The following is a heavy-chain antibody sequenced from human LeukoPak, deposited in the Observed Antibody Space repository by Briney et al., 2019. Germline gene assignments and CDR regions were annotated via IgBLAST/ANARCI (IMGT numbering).Heavy chain of an antibody. CDR1: GYTFTSYY. Sequence: ASVKVSCKASGYTFTSYYMHWVRQAPGQGLERMGIINPSGGSTSYAQKFQGRVTMTRDTSTSTVYMELSSLRSEDTAVYYCARDAGRSYDFWSGYRGKSFDYWGQGTLVTVSS. CDR3: ARDAGRSYDFWSGYRGKSFDY. J-gene: IGHJ4*02. D-gene: IGHD3-3*01. CDR2: INPSGGST. V-gene: IGHV1-46*01.